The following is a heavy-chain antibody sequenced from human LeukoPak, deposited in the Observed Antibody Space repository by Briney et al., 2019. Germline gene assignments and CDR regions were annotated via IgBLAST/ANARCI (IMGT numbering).Heavy chain of an antibody. J-gene: IGHJ4*02. V-gene: IGHV3-7*01. CDR2: IKQDGSEK. CDR1: GFTFSSYW. Sequence: GGSPRLSCAASGFTFSSYWMSWVHQAPGKGLEWVANIKQDGSEKYYEDSVKGRFTISRDNAKNSLYLQMNSLRAEDTAVYYCAREDSSSWCLDYWGQGTLVTVSS. D-gene: IGHD6-13*01. CDR3: AREDSSSWCLDY.